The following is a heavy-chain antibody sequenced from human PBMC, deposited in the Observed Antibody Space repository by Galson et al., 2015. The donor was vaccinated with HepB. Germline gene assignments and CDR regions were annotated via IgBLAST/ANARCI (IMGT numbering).Heavy chain of an antibody. CDR2: TYYRSKWYN. V-gene: IGHV6-1*01. J-gene: IGHJ4*02. D-gene: IGHD3-3*01. CDR1: GDSVSSNSAA. Sequence: CAISGDSVSSNSAAWNWIRQSPSRGLEWPGRTYYRSKWYNDYAVSVKSRITINPDTSKNQFSLQLNSVTPEDTAVYYCASSYYDFWSGYSASFDYWGQGTLVTVSP. CDR3: ASSYYDFWSGYSASFDY.